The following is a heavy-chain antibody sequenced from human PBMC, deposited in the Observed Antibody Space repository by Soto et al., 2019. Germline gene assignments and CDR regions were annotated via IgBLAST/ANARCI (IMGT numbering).Heavy chain of an antibody. CDR3: AKDRAAAGSYGMDV. J-gene: IGHJ6*02. D-gene: IGHD6-13*01. CDR2: IYYSGST. Sequence: SSETLSLTCTVSGGSISSGGYYWSWIRQHPGKGLEWIGYIYYSGSTYYNPSLKSRVTISVDTSKNQFSLKLSSVTAADTAVYYCAKDRAAAGSYGMDVWGQGTTVTVSS. V-gene: IGHV4-31*03. CDR1: GGSISSGGYY.